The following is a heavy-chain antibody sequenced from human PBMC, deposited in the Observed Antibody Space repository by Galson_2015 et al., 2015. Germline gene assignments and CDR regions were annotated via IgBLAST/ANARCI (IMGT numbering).Heavy chain of an antibody. CDR2: INDNGSRT. Sequence: SLRLSCAASGSNFRNYGMSWVRQAPGKGLEWVSTINDNGSRTHYADSVKGRFTISRDNSRNTLFLQLNSLRAEDTAVYYCTKDVGYGSSLFDYWGQETLVTVS. V-gene: IGHV3-23*01. CDR1: GSNFRNYG. CDR3: TKDVGYGSSLFDY. J-gene: IGHJ4*02. D-gene: IGHD6-6*01.